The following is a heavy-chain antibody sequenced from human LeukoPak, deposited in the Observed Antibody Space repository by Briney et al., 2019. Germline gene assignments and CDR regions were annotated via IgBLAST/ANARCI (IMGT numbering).Heavy chain of an antibody. D-gene: IGHD3-10*01. CDR1: GFTLSSYS. CDR2: ISTSSTDI. V-gene: IGHV3-21*01. CDR3: ARDPFVLWFGELST. J-gene: IGHJ5*02. Sequence: GGSLRLSCAASGFTLSSYSMNWVRQAPGKGLEWVSSISTSSTDIYSADSVKGRFTISRDNAKNSLYLQMNSLRAEDTAVYYCARDPFVLWFGELSTWGQGTLVTVSS.